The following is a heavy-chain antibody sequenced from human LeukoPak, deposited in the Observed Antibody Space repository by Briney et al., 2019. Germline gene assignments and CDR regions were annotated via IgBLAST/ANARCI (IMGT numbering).Heavy chain of an antibody. D-gene: IGHD3-10*02. CDR1: GFTFSSYE. V-gene: IGHV3-21*01. CDR2: ITSSSAYV. Sequence: GGSLRLSCAASGFTFSSYEMNWVRQAPGKGLEWVSAITSSSAYVYYADSVRGRFTISRDNAENSLYLQMNSLRDDDTAVYYCAELGITMIGGVWGKGTTVTISS. CDR3: AELGITMIGGV. J-gene: IGHJ6*04.